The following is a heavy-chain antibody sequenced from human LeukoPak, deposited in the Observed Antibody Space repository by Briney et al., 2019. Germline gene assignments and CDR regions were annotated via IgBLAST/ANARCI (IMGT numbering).Heavy chain of an antibody. Sequence: PGGSLRLSCAASGFTVSSNYMGWVRQAPGKGLEWVSVIYSGGSTYYADSVKGRFTISRDNSKNTVYLQMNSLRAEDTAVYYCAKDRSCINDVCHGDLDYWGQGTLVTVSS. D-gene: IGHD2-8*01. V-gene: IGHV3-53*01. CDR3: AKDRSCINDVCHGDLDY. J-gene: IGHJ4*02. CDR1: GFTVSSNY. CDR2: IYSGGST.